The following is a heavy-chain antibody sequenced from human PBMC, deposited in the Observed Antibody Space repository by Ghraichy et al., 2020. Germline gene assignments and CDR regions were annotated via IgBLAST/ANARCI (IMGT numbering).Heavy chain of an antibody. CDR3: AKEAEYSSSSYFQH. J-gene: IGHJ1*01. D-gene: IGHD6-6*01. Sequence: GGSLRLSCAASGFTFTNYALSWVRQAPGKGLEWVSPISGSGVNASYADSVKGRFTISRDNSKNTLYLQMNSLRAEDTAVYYCAKEAEYSSSSYFQHWGQGTLVTVSS. V-gene: IGHV3-23*01. CDR1: GFTFTNYA. CDR2: ISGSGVNA.